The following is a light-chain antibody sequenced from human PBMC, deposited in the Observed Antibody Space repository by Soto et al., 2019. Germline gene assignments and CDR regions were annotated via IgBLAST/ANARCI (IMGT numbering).Light chain of an antibody. J-gene: IGKJ4*01. CDR3: QQSSFSPLT. CDR1: HSVVNNY. Sequence: EIVLTQSPGTLSLSPGERATLSCRASHSVVNNYLAWFQQKPGQAPRLLSSGASSRAAGIPGRFSGSGSGTDFTLTISRLEPEDFAVYYCQQSSFSPLTFGGGTRVEIK. CDR2: GAS. V-gene: IGKV3-20*01.